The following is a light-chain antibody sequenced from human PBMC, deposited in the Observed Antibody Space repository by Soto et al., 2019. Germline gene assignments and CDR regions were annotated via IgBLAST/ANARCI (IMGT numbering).Light chain of an antibody. CDR3: MQGLSGFT. Sequence: DIVMTQSPLSLPLTPGEPASISCRSSQTLLHTNGYNYLEWYLQKPGQSPQLLIYLGSDRASGVPDRFSGSGSGTDFTLKISRVEAEDVGVYYCMQGLSGFTFGPGTKVEIE. V-gene: IGKV2-28*01. CDR2: LGS. J-gene: IGKJ3*01. CDR1: QTLLHTNGYNY.